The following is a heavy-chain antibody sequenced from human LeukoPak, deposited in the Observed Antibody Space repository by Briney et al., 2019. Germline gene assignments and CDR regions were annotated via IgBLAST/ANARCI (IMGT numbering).Heavy chain of an antibody. CDR2: IKTKTDGGTT. D-gene: IGHD5/OR15-5a*01. V-gene: IGHV3-15*01. J-gene: IGHJ4*02. CDR1: GFTFTNAW. Sequence: GGSLRLSCAASGFTFTNAWMTWVRQAPGKGLKWVGRIKTKTDGGTTDYAAPVKGRFTISRDDSKNTLYLQMNSLKTEDTAIYYCVYDLDYWGQGTLLTVSS. CDR3: VYDLDY.